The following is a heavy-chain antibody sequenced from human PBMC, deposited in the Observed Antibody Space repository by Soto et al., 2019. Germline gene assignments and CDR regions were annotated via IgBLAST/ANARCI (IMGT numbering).Heavy chain of an antibody. D-gene: IGHD2-2*01. J-gene: IGHJ4*02. CDR2: ISSSGSTI. CDR3: ARGSSTSTFDY. V-gene: IGHV3-48*03. Sequence: GGSLRLSCAASGFTFSSYEMNWVRQAPGKGLEWVSYISSSGSTIYYADSVKGRFTISRDNAKNSLYLQMNSLRAEDTAVYYCARGSSTSTFDYWGQGTLVTVSS. CDR1: GFTFSSYE.